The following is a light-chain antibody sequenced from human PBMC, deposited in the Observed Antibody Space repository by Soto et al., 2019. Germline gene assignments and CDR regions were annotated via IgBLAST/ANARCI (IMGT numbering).Light chain of an antibody. CDR2: DDN. CDR1: ISNIASNY. Sequence: QSVLTQPPSVSAAPRQRVTISCSGSISNIASNYVSWYQHLPGTAPKLVIYDDNKRPSGIPDRFSASKSGTSATLGIPRLQTGATADYYCGTRASGLKALVFGGGTLLTV. V-gene: IGLV1-51*01. J-gene: IGLJ2*01. CDR3: GTRASGLKALV.